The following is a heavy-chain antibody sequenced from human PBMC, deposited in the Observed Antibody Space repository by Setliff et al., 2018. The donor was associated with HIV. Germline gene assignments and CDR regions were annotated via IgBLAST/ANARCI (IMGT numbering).Heavy chain of an antibody. V-gene: IGHV4-34*01. CDR3: ARERLSPRGFFFSYIDV. D-gene: IGHD1-26*01. Sequence: SETLSLTCALFGGSFTDYYCWSWVRQSPGKGLEWIGEIDHSGIINYNPSLKSRVTMSVDTSKRQFSLNLTSVTAADTAIYYCARERLSPRGFFFSYIDVWGKGTPVTAPQ. J-gene: IGHJ6*04. CDR1: GGSFTDYY. CDR2: IDHSGII.